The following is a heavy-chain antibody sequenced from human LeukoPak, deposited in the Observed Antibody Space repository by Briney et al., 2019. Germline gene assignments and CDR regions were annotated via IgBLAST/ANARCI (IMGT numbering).Heavy chain of an antibody. J-gene: IGHJ4*02. CDR3: VKDFGGNSDY. CDR2: ISGSGGNT. V-gene: IGHV3-23*01. Sequence: GGSLRLSCAASGFTFSGYAMSWVRQAPGKGLEWVSTISGSGGNTYYADSVKGRFTISRDSVENTLHLQMNSLRAEDTAVYYCVKDFGGNSDYWGQGTLVTVSS. D-gene: IGHD4-23*01. CDR1: GFTFSGYA.